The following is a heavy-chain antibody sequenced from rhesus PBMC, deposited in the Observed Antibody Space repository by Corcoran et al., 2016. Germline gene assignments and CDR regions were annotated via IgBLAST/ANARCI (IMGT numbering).Heavy chain of an antibody. D-gene: IGHD6-31*01. CDR2: IHGSGTTT. V-gene: IGHV4S11*01. J-gene: IGHJ5-1*01. Sequence: QVQLQESGPGLVKPSETLSLTCTVSGGSLSGYSGNWFRQIPGKGLEWIANIHGSGTTTNYKPSLKSRVTLSVDTSKNQFSLKLTSVTAADTAVYYCARQTSGWAVTDVWGPGVLVTVSS. CDR1: GGSLSGYS. CDR3: ARQTSGWAVTDV.